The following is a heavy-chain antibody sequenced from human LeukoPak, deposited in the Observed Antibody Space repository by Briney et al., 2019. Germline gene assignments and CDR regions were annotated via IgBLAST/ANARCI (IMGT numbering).Heavy chain of an antibody. CDR1: GGSFSGYY. J-gene: IGHJ4*02. CDR3: ARAGDSSGYCDS. Sequence: SETLSLTCAVYGGSFSGYYWSWIRQPPGKGLEWIGEINHSGSTNYSPSLKSRVTISVDTSKNQFSLKLRSVTAADTAVYYCARAGDSSGYCDSWGQGTLVTVSS. CDR2: INHSGST. D-gene: IGHD3-22*01. V-gene: IGHV4-34*01.